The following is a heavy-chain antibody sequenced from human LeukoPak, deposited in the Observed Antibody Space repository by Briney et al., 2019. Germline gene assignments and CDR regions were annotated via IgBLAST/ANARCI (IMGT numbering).Heavy chain of an antibody. Sequence: SETLSLTCTVSGYSISSSYYWSWIRQPPGKGLEWIGYIYYSGSTNYKPSVKSRVTISVDTSKNQFSLKLSSVTAADTAVYYCARGGYYGSGNDFRFDPWGQGTLVTVSS. V-gene: IGHV4-61*01. D-gene: IGHD3-10*01. J-gene: IGHJ5*02. CDR2: IYYSGST. CDR3: ARGGYYGSGNDFRFDP. CDR1: GYSISSSYY.